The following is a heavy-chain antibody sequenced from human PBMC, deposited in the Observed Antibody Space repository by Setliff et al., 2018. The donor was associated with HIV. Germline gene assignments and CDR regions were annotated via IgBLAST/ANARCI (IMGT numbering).Heavy chain of an antibody. J-gene: IGHJ3*02. V-gene: IGHV5-51*01. CDR3: ASRTYHDILTGHYDPILIGAFDI. D-gene: IGHD3-9*01. Sequence: GESLTISCKVSGYNLTSYWIGWVRQMPGKGLEWMGIIYPGDSDTRYSPSFQGLVTISGDKSLTTAYLRWSSLKASDTAMYYCASRTYHDILTGHYDPILIGAFDIWGQGTMVTVSS. CDR1: GYNLTSYW. CDR2: IYPGDSDT.